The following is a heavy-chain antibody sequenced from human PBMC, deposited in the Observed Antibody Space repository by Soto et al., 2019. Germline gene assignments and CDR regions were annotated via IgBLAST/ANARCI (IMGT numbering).Heavy chain of an antibody. CDR2: IIPIFGTA. CDR1: GGTFSSYA. CDR3: ARGSKGGIAVAGTEPREDDYYYGMDV. D-gene: IGHD6-19*01. J-gene: IGHJ6*02. V-gene: IGHV1-69*13. Sequence: GASVKVSCKASGGTFSSYAISWVRQAPGQGLEWMGGIIPIFGTANYAQKFQGRVTITADESTSTAYMELSSLRSEDTAVYYCARGSKGGIAVAGTEPREDDYYYGMDVWGQGTTVTVSS.